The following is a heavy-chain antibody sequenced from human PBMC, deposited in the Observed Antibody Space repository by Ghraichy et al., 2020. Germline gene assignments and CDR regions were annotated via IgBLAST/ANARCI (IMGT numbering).Heavy chain of an antibody. V-gene: IGHV3-23*01. CDR3: AKAFSSTWQGGEYFQH. CDR2: VSGSGGST. Sequence: GEALNISCAASGFTFSSYAMSWVRQAPGKGLEWVSAVSGSGGSTYYADSVKGRFTISRDNSNNTLYLQMNTLRAEDTAVYYCAKAFSSTWQGGEYFQHWGQGTLVTVSS. CDR1: GFTFSSYA. D-gene: IGHD6-13*01. J-gene: IGHJ1*01.